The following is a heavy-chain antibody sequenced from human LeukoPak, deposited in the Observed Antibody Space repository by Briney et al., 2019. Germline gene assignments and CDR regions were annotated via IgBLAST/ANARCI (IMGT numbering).Heavy chain of an antibody. CDR3: ARPAYTAAYDL. CDR1: GGSISNYY. D-gene: IGHD3-16*01. CDR2: IYYNARST. J-gene: IGHJ3*01. Sequence: PSETLSLTCTVSGGSISNYYWSWIRQPPGKGLEWIGYIYYNARSTNYNPSLKSRVTISVDTSKNQFSLKLSSVTAADTAVYYCARPAYTAAYDLWGQGTMVTVSS. V-gene: IGHV4-59*12.